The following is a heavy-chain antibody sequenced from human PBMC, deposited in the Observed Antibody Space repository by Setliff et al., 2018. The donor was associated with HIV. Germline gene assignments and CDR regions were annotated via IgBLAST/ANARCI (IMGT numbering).Heavy chain of an antibody. V-gene: IGHV5-51*01. D-gene: IGHD1-1*01. CDR2: IYPGDSET. J-gene: IGHJ3*02. CDR1: GYRFTSHW. Sequence: GESLKISCKGSGYRFTSHWIGWVRQMPGKGLEWMGIIYPGDSETRYSPSFQGQVTFSADKNVSTAYLQWSSLKPSDTVMYYCAREMRTIEGGALDIWGQGTLVTVSS. CDR3: AREMRTIEGGALDI.